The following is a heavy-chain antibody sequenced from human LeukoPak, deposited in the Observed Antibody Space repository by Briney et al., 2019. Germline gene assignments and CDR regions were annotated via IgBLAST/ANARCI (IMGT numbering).Heavy chain of an antibody. CDR3: TSPIPTNSGLDY. D-gene: IGHD2-2*02. CDR2: ISSSSSYI. J-gene: IGHJ4*02. Sequence: PGGSLRLSCAASGFTFSSYSMNWVRQAPGKGLEWVSSISSSSSYIYYADSVKGRFTISRDNAKNSLYLQMNSLRAEDTAVYYCTSPIPTNSGLDYWGQGTLVTVSS. CDR1: GFTFSSYS. V-gene: IGHV3-21*01.